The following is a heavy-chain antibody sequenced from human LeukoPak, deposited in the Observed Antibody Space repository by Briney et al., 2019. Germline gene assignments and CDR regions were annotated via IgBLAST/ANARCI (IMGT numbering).Heavy chain of an antibody. V-gene: IGHV5-51*01. J-gene: IGHJ6*03. CDR3: ARLSRPFTVFKSYYYMDV. CDR2: IYPGDSDT. Sequence: GESLKISCKGSGYSFTSYWIGWVRQMPGKGLEWMGIIYPGDSDTRYSPSFQGQVTISADKSISTAYLQWSSLKASDTAMYYCARLSRPFTVFKSYYYMDVWGKGTTVTISS. D-gene: IGHD3-9*01. CDR1: GYSFTSYW.